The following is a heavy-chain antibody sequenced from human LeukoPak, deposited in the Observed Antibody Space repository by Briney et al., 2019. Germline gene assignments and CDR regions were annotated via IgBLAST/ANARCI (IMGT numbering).Heavy chain of an antibody. Sequence: GGSLRLSCAASGFTFSSYAMSWVRQAPGKGLEWVSSISGSGGRTHYADSVKGRFTISRDNSKNTLYLQMNSLRAEDTAVYYCARGDSYYFDYWGQGTLVTVSS. D-gene: IGHD2-15*01. CDR3: ARGDSYYFDY. V-gene: IGHV3-23*01. CDR1: GFTFSSYA. CDR2: ISGSGGRT. J-gene: IGHJ4*02.